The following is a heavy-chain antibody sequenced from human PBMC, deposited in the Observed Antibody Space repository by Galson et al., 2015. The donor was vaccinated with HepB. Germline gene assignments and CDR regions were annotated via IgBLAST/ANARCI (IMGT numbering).Heavy chain of an antibody. CDR2: IKQDGSEK. CDR3: ARGIAARLPFDY. D-gene: IGHD6-6*01. V-gene: IGHV3-7*03. CDR1: GFTFSGYW. J-gene: IGHJ4*02. Sequence: SLRLSCAASGFTFSGYWMSWVRQAPGKGPEWVANIKQDGSEKYYVDSVKGRFTISRDNAKNSLYLQMNSLRAEDTAVYYCARGIAARLPFDYWGQGTLVTVSS.